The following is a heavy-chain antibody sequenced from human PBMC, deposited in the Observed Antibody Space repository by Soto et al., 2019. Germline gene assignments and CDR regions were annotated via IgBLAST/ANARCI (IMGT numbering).Heavy chain of an antibody. CDR3: ARDLXDYSNYGGYYYYYGMDV. D-gene: IGHD4-4*01. CDR2: INPNSGGT. V-gene: IGHV1-2*04. CDR1: GYTFTGYY. Sequence: ASVKVSCKASGYTFTGYYMHWVRQAPGQGLEWMGWINPNSGGTNYAQKFQGWVTMTRDTSISTAYMELSRLRSDDTAVYYCARDLXDYSNYGGYYYYYGMDVWGQGTTVTVSS. J-gene: IGHJ6*02.